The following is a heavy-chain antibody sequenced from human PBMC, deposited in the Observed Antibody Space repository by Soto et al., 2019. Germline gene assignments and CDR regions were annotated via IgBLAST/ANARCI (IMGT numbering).Heavy chain of an antibody. CDR1: GFTFSSYK. D-gene: IGHD6-25*01. CDR2: ITSSSNTI. V-gene: IGHV3-48*01. J-gene: IGHJ4*02. CDR3: ARTGVEYDSTGRLNYFDY. Sequence: EVQLVESGGGLVQPGGSLRLSCAASGFTFSSYKMNWVRQAPGKGLEWVSYITSSSNTIYYADSVKGRFTISRDNAKYSLHLQMNGLRAEDTAVYYCARTGVEYDSTGRLNYFDYWGQGTLVTVSS.